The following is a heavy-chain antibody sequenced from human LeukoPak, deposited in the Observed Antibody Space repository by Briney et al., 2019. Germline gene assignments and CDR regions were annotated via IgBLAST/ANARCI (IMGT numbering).Heavy chain of an antibody. V-gene: IGHV4-34*01. CDR3: ARGPSVRYFDWLFRKNWFDP. CDR1: GGSFSGYY. D-gene: IGHD3-9*01. J-gene: IGHJ5*02. Sequence: PSETLSLTCAVYGGSFSGYYWSWIRQPPGKGLECIGEINHSGSTNYNPSLKSRVTISVDTSKNQFSLKLSSVTAADTAVYYCARGPSVRYFDWLFRKNWFDPWGQGTLVTVSS. CDR2: INHSGST.